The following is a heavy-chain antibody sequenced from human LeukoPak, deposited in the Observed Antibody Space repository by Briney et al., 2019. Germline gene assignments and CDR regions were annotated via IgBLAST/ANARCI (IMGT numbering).Heavy chain of an antibody. V-gene: IGHV4-34*01. D-gene: IGHD3-16*02. CDR1: GGSFSGYY. Sequence: SETLSLTCAVYGGSFSGYYWSWIRQPPGKGLEWIGEINHSGSTNYNPSLKSRVTISVDTSKNQFSLKLSSVTAADTAVYYCASGAYYDYIWGSCRYFDYWGQGTLVTVSS. CDR2: INHSGST. J-gene: IGHJ4*02. CDR3: ASGAYYDYIWGSCRYFDY.